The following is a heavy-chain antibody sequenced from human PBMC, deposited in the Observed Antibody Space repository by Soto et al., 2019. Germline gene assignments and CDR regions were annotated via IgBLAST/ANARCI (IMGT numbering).Heavy chain of an antibody. CDR1: GDTFTDYY. J-gene: IGHJ4*02. Sequence: QVQLMQSGAEVKKPGASVKVSCKASGDTFTDYYIHWVRQAPGQGLEWMGTVKPRVGHTTYAQHLLGRITMTMYTYTRILYLELTCLTSGDTAIYYCVRGGRVVVVTAALDYWGQGTLVTVSS. D-gene: IGHD2-21*02. CDR2: VKPRVGHT. CDR3: VRGGRVVVVTAALDY. V-gene: IGHV1-46*01.